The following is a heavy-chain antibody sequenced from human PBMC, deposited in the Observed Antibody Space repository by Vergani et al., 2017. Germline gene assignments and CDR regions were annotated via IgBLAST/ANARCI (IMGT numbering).Heavy chain of an antibody. D-gene: IGHD3-22*01. J-gene: IGHJ5*02. CDR2: MNPNSGNT. CDR1: GYTFTSYD. V-gene: IGHV1-8*01. CDR3: ARGAYHYDSSGTGGIDP. Sequence: QVQLVQSGAEVKKPGASVKVSCKASGYTFTSYDINWVRQATGQGLEWMGWMNPNSGNTGYAQKFQGRVTMTRNTSISTAYMELSSLRSEDTAVYYCARGAYHYDSSGTGGIDPWGQGTLVTVSS.